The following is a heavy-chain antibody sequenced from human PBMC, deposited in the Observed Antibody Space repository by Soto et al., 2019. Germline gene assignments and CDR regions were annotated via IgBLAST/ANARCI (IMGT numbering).Heavy chain of an antibody. J-gene: IGHJ6*01. CDR2: ISVDTGNK. V-gene: IGHV1-18*01. CDR1: GEDCASYG. D-gene: IGHD2-2*02. Sequence: ASVEVSCKSCGEDCASYGVSWVRQAPGEVLEWIGGISVDTGNKKHTERVKENLRGRVARTKDKSTSTAYLDLRSLTCDDTAVYYCERDIAWVCAGNRCYTQEGNYGMDVSG. CDR3: ERDIAWVCAGNRCYTQEGNYGMDV.